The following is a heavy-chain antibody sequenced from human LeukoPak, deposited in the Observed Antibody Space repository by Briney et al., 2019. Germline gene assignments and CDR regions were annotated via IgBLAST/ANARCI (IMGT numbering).Heavy chain of an antibody. CDR2: ISAYNGNT. J-gene: IGHJ5*02. D-gene: IGHD6-13*01. CDR3: ARLMLGIAAAGGFDP. CDR1: GYTFTSYG. Sequence: ASVKVSCKASGYTFTSYGISWVRQAPGQGLEWMGWISAYNGNTNYAQKLQGRVTMTTDTSTSTAYMELRSLRSDDTAVYYCARLMLGIAAAGGFDPWGQGTLVTVSS. V-gene: IGHV1-18*01.